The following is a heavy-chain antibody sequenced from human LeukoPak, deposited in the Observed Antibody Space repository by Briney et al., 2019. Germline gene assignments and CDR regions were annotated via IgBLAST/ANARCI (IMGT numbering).Heavy chain of an antibody. CDR2: IKEDGSEK. Sequence: GGSLRLSCAASGFRFSTYWMSWVRQATGKALEWVANIKEDGSEKYYVDPVKGRFTISRDNAKNSLYLKMNSLRADDTAVYHCARGGSYYANWGQGTLVTVSS. J-gene: IGHJ4*02. D-gene: IGHD3-10*01. V-gene: IGHV3-7*04. CDR1: GFRFSTYW. CDR3: ARGGSYYAN.